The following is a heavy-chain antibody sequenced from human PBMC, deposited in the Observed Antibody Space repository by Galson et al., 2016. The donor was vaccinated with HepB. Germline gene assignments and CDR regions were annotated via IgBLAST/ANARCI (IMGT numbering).Heavy chain of an antibody. Sequence: SVKVSCKASGDTFSNYAISWVRQAPGQGLEWVGGIIPIFGTANYAPRFQGRVKITADESTSTVYMELSSLRSEDTAIYYCARERDIAAEEKYCFDYWGQGTLVTVSS. CDR3: ARERDIAAEEKYCFDY. J-gene: IGHJ4*02. V-gene: IGHV1-69*13. CDR1: GDTFSNYA. D-gene: IGHD6-13*01. CDR2: IIPIFGTA.